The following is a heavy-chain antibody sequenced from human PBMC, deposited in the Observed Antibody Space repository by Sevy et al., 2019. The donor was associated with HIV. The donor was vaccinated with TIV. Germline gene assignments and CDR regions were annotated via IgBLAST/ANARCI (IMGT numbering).Heavy chain of an antibody. J-gene: IGHJ4*02. CDR3: ARLRWDVVDAPGATPGCYFDS. CDR2: TSYSGTT. CDR1: GDSINNYY. V-gene: IGHV4-59*12. D-gene: IGHD2-2*02. Sequence: SETLSLTCSVSGDSINNYYWSWIRQPPGKGLEWIGYTSYSGTTNYSPSPKSRVDISVDTSMHHFSLKINSVTATDTAVYYCARLRWDVVDAPGATPGCYFDSWGQGILVTVSS.